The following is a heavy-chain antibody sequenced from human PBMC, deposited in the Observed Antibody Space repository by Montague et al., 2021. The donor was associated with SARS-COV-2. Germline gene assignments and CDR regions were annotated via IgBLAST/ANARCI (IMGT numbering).Heavy chain of an antibody. CDR2: ISDSGST. CDR1: GTSITSYY. V-gene: IGHV4-59*01. Sequence: SETLSLTCSVSGTSITSYYWNWIRQPPGKGLEWIGYISDSGSTNYSPSLTSRVTMSVDTSKNQMSLKLTSVTAADTAVYYCERGCLSYFGAGSHCYGMDVWGQGTTVTVSS. D-gene: IGHD3-10*01. CDR3: ERGCLSYFGAGSHCYGMDV. J-gene: IGHJ6*02.